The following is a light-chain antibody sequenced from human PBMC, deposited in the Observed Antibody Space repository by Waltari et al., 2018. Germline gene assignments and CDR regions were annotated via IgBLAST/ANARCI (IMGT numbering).Light chain of an antibody. V-gene: IGKV3-11*01. Sequence: EVVLTQSPAILSLSPGERATLSCRASQSVRTFVAWYQQKPGQAPRLLIYDASNRATGITARFSGSGSGTDFTLTISSLEPEDFAVYYCQQRSDWLTFGGGTRVEIK. CDR3: QQRSDWLT. J-gene: IGKJ4*01. CDR2: DAS. CDR1: QSVRTF.